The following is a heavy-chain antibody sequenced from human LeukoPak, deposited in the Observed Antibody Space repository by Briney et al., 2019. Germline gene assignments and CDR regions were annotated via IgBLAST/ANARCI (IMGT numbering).Heavy chain of an antibody. V-gene: IGHV1-18*04. CDR3: ARTPSTSETAAGSFDY. Sequence: ASVKVSCKASGYTFTSYYMHWVRQAPGQGLEWMGWISAYNGNANYAQKLQGRVTMTTDTSTSTAYMELRSLRSDDTAMYYCARTPSTSETAAGSFDYWGQGTLVTVSS. J-gene: IGHJ4*02. D-gene: IGHD6-13*01. CDR2: ISAYNGNA. CDR1: GYTFTSYY.